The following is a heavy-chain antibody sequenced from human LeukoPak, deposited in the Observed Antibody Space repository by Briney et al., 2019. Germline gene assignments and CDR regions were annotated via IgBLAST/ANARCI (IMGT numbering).Heavy chain of an antibody. Sequence: GGSLRLSCAASGFTFSSYWMSWVRQAPGKGLEWVANIKQDGSEKYYVDSVKGRFTISRDNAKNSPYLQMNSLRAEDTAVYYCARGVRSSSWYDHYYYYYGMDVWGQGTTVTVSS. CDR1: GFTFSSYW. CDR3: ARGVRSSSWYDHYYYYYGMDV. D-gene: IGHD6-13*01. J-gene: IGHJ6*02. V-gene: IGHV3-7*01. CDR2: IKQDGSEK.